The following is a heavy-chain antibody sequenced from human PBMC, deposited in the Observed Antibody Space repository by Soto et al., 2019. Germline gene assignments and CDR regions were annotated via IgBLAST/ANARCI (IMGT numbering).Heavy chain of an antibody. J-gene: IGHJ3*02. Sequence: EVQLVESGGGLVQPGGSLRLSCAASGFTFSSHWMHWVRQTPGEGLMSVSRVNPDATDTNYADSVKGRFTISRDNAKSTRDQEMHSQRAEDTRVYYCARPKGAAEAAFDTWGQGTMVTVSS. CDR1: GFTFSSHW. D-gene: IGHD2-15*01. CDR2: VNPDATDT. CDR3: ARPKGAAEAAFDT. V-gene: IGHV3-74*02.